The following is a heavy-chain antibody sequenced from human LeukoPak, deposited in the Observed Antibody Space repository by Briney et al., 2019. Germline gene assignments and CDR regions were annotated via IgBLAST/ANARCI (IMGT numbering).Heavy chain of an antibody. J-gene: IGHJ4*01. D-gene: IGHD3-22*01. CDR3: ARDSSGFFYSLDH. Sequence: GGSLRLSCEASGFLFRDYGMHWVRQTPGKGLESVAFISYNESKRDYTDSVKGRAAISRDNSKNTLYLHIDSLRTEDTAIYYCARDSSGFFYSLDHWSHGTLVTVSS. V-gene: IGHV3-30*09. CDR2: ISYNESKR. CDR1: GFLFRDYG.